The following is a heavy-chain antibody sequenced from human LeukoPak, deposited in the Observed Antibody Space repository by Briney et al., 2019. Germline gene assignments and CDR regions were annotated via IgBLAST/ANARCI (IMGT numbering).Heavy chain of an antibody. D-gene: IGHD6-19*01. V-gene: IGHV3-15*05. CDR3: TTVPAYTSGWFGGIGY. J-gene: IGHJ4*02. CDR2: IKSQTDGGSA. Sequence: NAGGSLRLSCAASGFTFSSAYMSWVRQAPGKGLEWVGRIKSQTDGGSADYAAAVRGRFTISRDDSTTTLYLEMNSLKDEDTAVYYCTTVPAYTSGWFGGIGYWGQGTRVTVSS. CDR1: GFTFSSAY.